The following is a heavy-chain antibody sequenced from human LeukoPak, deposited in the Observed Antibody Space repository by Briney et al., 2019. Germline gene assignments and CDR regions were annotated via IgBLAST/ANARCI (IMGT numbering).Heavy chain of an antibody. J-gene: IGHJ4*02. V-gene: IGHV3-23*01. CDR2: ISGSGGST. D-gene: IGHD2-2*01. CDR3: ARAHIVVVPAAHYYFDY. CDR1: GFTFSSYA. Sequence: GGSLRLSCAASGFTFSSYAMSWVRQAPGKGLEWVSAISGSGGSTYYADSVKGRFTISRDNSKNTLYLQMNSLRAEDTAVYYCARAHIVVVPAAHYYFDYWGQGTLVTVSS.